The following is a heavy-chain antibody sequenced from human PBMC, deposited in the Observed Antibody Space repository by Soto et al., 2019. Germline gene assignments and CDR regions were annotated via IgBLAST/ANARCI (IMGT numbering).Heavy chain of an antibody. V-gene: IGHV4-31*03. Sequence: QVQLQESGPGLVKPSQTLSLTCTVSGGSISSGGYYWSWIRQHPGKALEWIGYIYYSGSTYYNPSLKSRVTISVDTSKNQFSLKLSSVTAADTAVYYCARADLLRYFDWLSNPRHDAFDIWGQGTMVTVSS. CDR3: ARADLLRYFDWLSNPRHDAFDI. D-gene: IGHD3-9*01. CDR1: GGSISSGGYY. CDR2: IYYSGST. J-gene: IGHJ3*02.